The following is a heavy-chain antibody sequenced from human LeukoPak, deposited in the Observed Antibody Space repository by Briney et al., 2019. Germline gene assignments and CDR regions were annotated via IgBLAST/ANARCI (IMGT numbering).Heavy chain of an antibody. D-gene: IGHD2-2*01. Sequence: GGSLRLSCTASGFTFSNYWMTWVRQAPGKGLEWLANIKEDGSEKHYVDSVKGRFTISRDDAENSLSLQMNSLRAEDTAVYYCARAMSSSTSFWGQGTMVTVSS. J-gene: IGHJ3*01. CDR3: ARAMSSSTSF. CDR2: IKEDGSEK. V-gene: IGHV3-7*02. CDR1: GFTFSNYW.